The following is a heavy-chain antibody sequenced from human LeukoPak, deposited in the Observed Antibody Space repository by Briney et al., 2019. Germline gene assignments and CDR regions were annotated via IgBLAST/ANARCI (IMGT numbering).Heavy chain of an antibody. CDR3: ARDGIVVVPAAIPIHYYYGMDV. V-gene: IGHV4-34*01. J-gene: IGHJ6*02. Sequence: PSETLSLTCAVYGGSFSGYYWSWIRQPPGKGLEWIGEINHSGSTNYNPSLKSRVTISVDTSKNQFSLKLSSVTAADTAVYYCARDGIVVVPAAIPIHYYYGMDVWGQGTTVTVSS. D-gene: IGHD2-2*02. CDR2: INHSGST. CDR1: GGSFSGYY.